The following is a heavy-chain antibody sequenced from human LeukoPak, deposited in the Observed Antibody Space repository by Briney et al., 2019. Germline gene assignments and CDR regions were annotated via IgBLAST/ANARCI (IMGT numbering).Heavy chain of an antibody. CDR3: ARDLYAVAGTVGAFDI. Sequence: PSETLSLTCTVSGGSISSYYWSWIRQPPGKGLEWIGYIYYSGSTNYNPSLKSRVTISVDTSKNQFSLKLSSVTAADTAVYYCARDLYAVAGTVGAFDIWGQGTMVTVSS. CDR2: IYYSGST. J-gene: IGHJ3*02. D-gene: IGHD6-19*01. CDR1: GGSISSYY. V-gene: IGHV4-59*01.